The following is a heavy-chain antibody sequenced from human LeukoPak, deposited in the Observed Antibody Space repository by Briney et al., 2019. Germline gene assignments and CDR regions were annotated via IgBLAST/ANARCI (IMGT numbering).Heavy chain of an antibody. CDR2: ISDSGSTI. CDR1: GFTLSDYY. Sequence: GSLRLSCAASGFTLSDYYMSWIRQAPGKGLEWTSYISDSGSTIYYANSVKGRFTISRDNAKNSLYLQMSSLRAEDTAVYYCASSQLSRDGYNPIDYWGQGTLVTVSS. CDR3: ASSQLSRDGYNPIDY. V-gene: IGHV3-11*01. J-gene: IGHJ4*02. D-gene: IGHD5-12*01.